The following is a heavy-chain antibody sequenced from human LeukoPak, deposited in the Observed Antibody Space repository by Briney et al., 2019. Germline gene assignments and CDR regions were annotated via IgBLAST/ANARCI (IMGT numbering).Heavy chain of an antibody. Sequence: PGGSLRLSCAASGFTFSSYAMSWVRQAPGKGLEWVSAISASGDFTYYADSVKGRFTISRDFFRNTLYLQMNSLRAEDKAVYYCAKSPKVGPTGVFDDWGQGTLVAVAS. D-gene: IGHD1-26*01. CDR2: ISASGDFT. CDR3: AKSPKVGPTGVFDD. J-gene: IGHJ4*02. V-gene: IGHV3-23*01. CDR1: GFTFSSYA.